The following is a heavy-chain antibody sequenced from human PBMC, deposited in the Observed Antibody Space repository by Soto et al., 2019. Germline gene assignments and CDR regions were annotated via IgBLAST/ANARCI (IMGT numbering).Heavy chain of an antibody. CDR1: GGCISSYY. CDR3: ARGGNSIPVDP. CDR2: IYYSGST. Sequence: ETLSLTGTDAGGCISSYYWSWIRQPPGKGLEWIGYIYYSGSTNYNPSLKSRVTISVDTSKNQFSLKLSSVTAADTAVYYCARGGNSIPVDPWGQGTLVTVSS. V-gene: IGHV4-59*01. J-gene: IGHJ5*02.